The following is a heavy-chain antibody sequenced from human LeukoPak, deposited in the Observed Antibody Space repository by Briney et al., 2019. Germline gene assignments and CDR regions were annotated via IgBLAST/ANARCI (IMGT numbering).Heavy chain of an antibody. D-gene: IGHD6-19*01. CDR3: ARRPRNCSGWFDY. CDR1: GYSFTSYW. CDR2: IYPGDSET. J-gene: IGHJ4*02. V-gene: IGHV5-51*01. Sequence: GESLKISCKGSGYSFTSYWIAWVRQMPGRGLEWMGIIYPGDSETRYSPSFQGQVTISADKSISTAYLQWSSLKASDTAMYYCARRPRNCSGWFDYWGQGTLVTVSS.